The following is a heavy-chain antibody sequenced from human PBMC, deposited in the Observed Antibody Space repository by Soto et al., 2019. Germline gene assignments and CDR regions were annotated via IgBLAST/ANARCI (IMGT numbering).Heavy chain of an antibody. Sequence: GGSLRLSCAASGFTFSSYAMSWVRQAPGKGLEWVSAISGSGGSTYYADSVKGRFTISRDNSKNTLYLQMNSLRAEDTAVYYCAKKEAVAGWYVGDYYYYGMDVWGQGTTVTVSS. J-gene: IGHJ6*02. CDR3: AKKEAVAGWYVGDYYYYGMDV. V-gene: IGHV3-23*01. CDR2: ISGSGGST. CDR1: GFTFSSYA. D-gene: IGHD6-19*01.